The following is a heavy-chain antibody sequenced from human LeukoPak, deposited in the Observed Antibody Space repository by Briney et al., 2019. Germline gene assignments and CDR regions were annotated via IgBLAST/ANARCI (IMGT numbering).Heavy chain of an antibody. Sequence: KPSETLSLTCAVYGGSFSGYYWSWIRQPPGKGLEWIGEINHSGSTNYNPSLKSRVTISVDTSKNQFSLKLSSVTAADTAVYYCARKGFDIVVVPAATTQLSGLYGFDYWGQGTLVTVSS. V-gene: IGHV4-34*01. CDR1: GGSFSGYY. CDR3: ARKGFDIVVVPAATTQLSGLYGFDY. D-gene: IGHD2-2*01. CDR2: INHSGST. J-gene: IGHJ4*02.